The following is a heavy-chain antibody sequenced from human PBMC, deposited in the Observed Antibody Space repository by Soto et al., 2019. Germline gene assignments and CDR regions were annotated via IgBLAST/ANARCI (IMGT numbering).Heavy chain of an antibody. CDR2: IIPIFGTA. J-gene: IGHJ5*02. CDR3: ARSLLRLGELSFTQNWFDP. Sequence: SGKVSCKASGGTFSSYAISWVRQAPGQGLEWMGGIIPIFGTANYAQKFQGRVTITADESTSTAYMELSSLRSEDTAVYYCARSLLRLGELSFTQNWFDPWGQGTLVTVSS. V-gene: IGHV1-69*13. CDR1: GGTFSSYA. D-gene: IGHD3-16*02.